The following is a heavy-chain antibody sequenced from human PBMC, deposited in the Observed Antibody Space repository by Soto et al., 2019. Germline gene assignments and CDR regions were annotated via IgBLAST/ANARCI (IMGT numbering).Heavy chain of an antibody. CDR2: ISGSGGST. CDR3: AKDRYYDILTGYSPGDAFDI. J-gene: IGHJ3*02. V-gene: IGHV3-23*01. Sequence: GGSLRLSCAASGFTFSSYAMSWVRQAPGKGLEWVSAISGSGGSTYYADSVKGRFTISRDNSKNTLYLQMNSLRAEDTAVYYCAKDRYYDILTGYSPGDAFDIWGQGTMATVSS. D-gene: IGHD3-9*01. CDR1: GFTFSSYA.